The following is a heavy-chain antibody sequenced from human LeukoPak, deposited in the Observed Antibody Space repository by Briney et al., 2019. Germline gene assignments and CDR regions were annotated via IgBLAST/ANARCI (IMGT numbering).Heavy chain of an antibody. CDR3: TRDRQDSYYGLDV. CDR1: GYIFTSYY. V-gene: IGHV1-46*01. J-gene: IGHJ6*02. CDR2: INPSDGST. Sequence: ASVKVSCKASGYIFTSYYLHWVRQAPGQGREWMGLINPSDGSTTYAQKFQGRVTMTRDTSASTVYMELSSLTSEDTAVYYCTRDRQDSYYGLDVWGQGTTVTVSS.